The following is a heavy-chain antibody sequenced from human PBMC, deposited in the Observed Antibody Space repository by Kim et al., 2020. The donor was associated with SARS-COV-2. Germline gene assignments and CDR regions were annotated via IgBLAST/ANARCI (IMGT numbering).Heavy chain of an antibody. CDR1: GGSFSGYY. D-gene: IGHD3-10*01. J-gene: IGHJ5*02. V-gene: IGHV4-34*01. Sequence: SETLSLICAVHGGSFSGYYWNWIRQVPGKGLEWIGEINQSGITKYNPSLKSRVTISIDTSKNHFSLKLTALTAADTGVYYCASGYGSGTYSGWFDPWGQG. CDR3: ASGYGSGTYSGWFDP. CDR2: INQSGIT.